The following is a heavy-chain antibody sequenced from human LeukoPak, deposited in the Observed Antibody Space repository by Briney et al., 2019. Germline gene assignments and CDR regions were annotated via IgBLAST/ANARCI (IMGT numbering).Heavy chain of an antibody. CDR3: ARGATKGYQLPKYD. CDR1: GYTFTGYY. Sequence: ASVKVSCKASGYTFTGYYMHWVRQAPGQGLEWMEWINPNSGGTNYAQKFQGRVTMTRDTSISTAYMELSRLRSDDTAVYYCARGATKGYQLPKYDWGQGTLVTVSS. V-gene: IGHV1-2*02. CDR2: INPNSGGT. J-gene: IGHJ4*02. D-gene: IGHD2-2*01.